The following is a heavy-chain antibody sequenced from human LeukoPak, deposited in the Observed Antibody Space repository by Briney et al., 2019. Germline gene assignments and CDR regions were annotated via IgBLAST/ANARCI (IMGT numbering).Heavy chain of an antibody. V-gene: IGHV3-23*01. Sequence: GGSPRLSCVASGFSISGYAMSWVRQAPGKGPEWVSGILSSGRMYYSDSVKGRFTISRDSSRNTVYLQMNSLRSEDTAIYSCAKDLTYNDGRWEFVPWGQGTLVTVSS. D-gene: IGHD5-24*01. CDR1: GFSISGYA. J-gene: IGHJ5*02. CDR2: ILSSGRM. CDR3: AKDLTYNDGRWEFVP.